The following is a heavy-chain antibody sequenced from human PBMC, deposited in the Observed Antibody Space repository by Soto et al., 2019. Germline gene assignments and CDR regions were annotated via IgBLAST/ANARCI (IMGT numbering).Heavy chain of an antibody. CDR3: ARAGVATIYPGNNWFDP. D-gene: IGHD5-12*01. Sequence: PSETLSLTCAVYGGSFSGYYWSWIRQPPGKGLEWIGEINHSGSTNYNPSLKSRVTISVDTSKNQFSLKPSSVTAADTAMYYCARAGVATIYPGNNWFDPWGQGTLVTVSS. V-gene: IGHV4-34*01. CDR1: GGSFSGYY. J-gene: IGHJ5*02. CDR2: INHSGST.